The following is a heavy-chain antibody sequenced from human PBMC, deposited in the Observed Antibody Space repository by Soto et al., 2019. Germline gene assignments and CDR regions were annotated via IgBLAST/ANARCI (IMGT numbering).Heavy chain of an antibody. Sequence: SETLSLTCTVSGGSISSSSYYWGWIRQPPGKGLEWIGNIYYSGSTYYNPSLKSRVTISVDRSKNQFSLKLSSVTAADTAVYYCARVFSDSGSFFDPWGQGTLVTVSS. CDR2: IYYSGST. V-gene: IGHV4-39*07. CDR3: ARVFSDSGSFFDP. CDR1: GGSISSSSYY. J-gene: IGHJ5*02. D-gene: IGHD6-13*01.